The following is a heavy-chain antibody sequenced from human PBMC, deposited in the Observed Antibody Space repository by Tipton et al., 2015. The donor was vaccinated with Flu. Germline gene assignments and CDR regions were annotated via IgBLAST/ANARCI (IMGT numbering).Heavy chain of an antibody. D-gene: IGHD6-13*01. J-gene: IGHJ4*02. Sequence: SGFTFSSYGMSWVRQAPGKGLEWVSGIYGSGSSTYYADSVKGRLTISRDNFKNTLYLQMNRLRGEDTAVYYCAKGVAPAGDQFDYWGQGTLVTVSS. CDR3: AKGVAPAGDQFDY. V-gene: IGHV3-23*05. CDR2: IYGSGSST. CDR1: GFTFSSYG.